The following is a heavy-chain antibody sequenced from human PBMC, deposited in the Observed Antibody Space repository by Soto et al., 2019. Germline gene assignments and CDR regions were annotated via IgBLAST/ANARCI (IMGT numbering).Heavy chain of an antibody. D-gene: IGHD3-16*01. CDR3: SKEDPITSYEFDN. J-gene: IGHJ4*01. CDR2: ISYYRTNK. Sequence: GGSLRLSCEASGLTFIAFGLHGVRQAPGKGQEWVAVISYYRTNKYYEYSVKGRCSISRDNSNSTLYLQMNSQRMEAKAAYFCSKEDPITSYEFDNWGQGSKVTVSS. V-gene: IGHV3-30*18. CDR1: GLTFIAFG.